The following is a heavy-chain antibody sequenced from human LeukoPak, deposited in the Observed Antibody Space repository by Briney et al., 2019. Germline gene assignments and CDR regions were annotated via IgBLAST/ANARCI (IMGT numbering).Heavy chain of an antibody. CDR3: ARGRRFGELSHPTYYFDY. V-gene: IGHV5-51*01. Sequence: GESLKISCKGSGYSFTSYWIGWVRQMPGKGLEWMGIIYPGDSDTRYSPSFQGQVTISADKSISTAYLQWSSLKASDTAMYYCARGRRFGELSHPTYYFDYWGQGTLVTVSS. CDR2: IYPGDSDT. D-gene: IGHD3-10*01. CDR1: GYSFTSYW. J-gene: IGHJ4*02.